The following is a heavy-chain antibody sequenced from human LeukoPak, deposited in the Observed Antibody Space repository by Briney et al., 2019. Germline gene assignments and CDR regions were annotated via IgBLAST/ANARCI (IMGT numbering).Heavy chain of an antibody. D-gene: IGHD3-3*01. J-gene: IGHJ5*02. V-gene: IGHV3-73*01. Sequence: PGGSLRLSCAASGFTFSGSAMHRVRQASGKGLEWVGRIRSKANSYATAYAASVKGRFTISRDDSKNTAYLQMNSLKTEDTAVYYCGFLEWTWGQGTLVTVSS. CDR2: IRSKANSYAT. CDR3: GFLEWT. CDR1: GFTFSGSA.